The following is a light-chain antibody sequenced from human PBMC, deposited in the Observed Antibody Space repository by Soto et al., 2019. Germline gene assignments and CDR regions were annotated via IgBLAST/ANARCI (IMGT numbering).Light chain of an antibody. J-gene: IGKJ1*01. CDR1: QSLLHSNGYNY. V-gene: IGKV2-28*01. CDR2: LGS. CDR3: MQALQTRT. Sequence: DVVMTQSPLSLPVTPGEPASISCRSSQSLLHSNGYNYLDWYLQKPGQSPQLLIYLGSNRASGVPDRFSDSGSGTDFTLKISRVEAEDVGVYYCMQALQTRTFGQGTKV.